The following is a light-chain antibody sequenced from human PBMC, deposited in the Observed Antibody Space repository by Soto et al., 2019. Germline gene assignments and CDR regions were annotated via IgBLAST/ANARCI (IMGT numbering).Light chain of an antibody. CDR2: EVN. V-gene: IGLV2-8*01. Sequence: QSALTQPPSASGSPGQSVTISCTGTSSDVGGYGYVSWYQQHPGKAPKLMIYEVNKRPSGVPDRFSGSKSGNTASLTVYGLQTEDEADYYCSSSAGSYNLGVFGTGNKVTAL. CDR1: SSDVGGYGY. J-gene: IGLJ1*01. CDR3: SSSAGSYNLGV.